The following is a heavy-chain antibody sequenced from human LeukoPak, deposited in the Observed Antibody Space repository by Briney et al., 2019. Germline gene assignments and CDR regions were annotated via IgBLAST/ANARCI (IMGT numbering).Heavy chain of an antibody. Sequence: GSLRLSCAASGFTFSSYAMHWVRQAPGKGLEWVAVISYDGSNKYYADSVKGRFTISRDNSKNTLYLQMNSLRAEDTAVYYCARDRESTTIFDYWGQGTLVTVSS. J-gene: IGHJ4*02. V-gene: IGHV3-30*04. CDR1: GFTFSSYA. CDR3: ARDRESTTIFDY. CDR2: ISYDGSNK. D-gene: IGHD5/OR15-5a*01.